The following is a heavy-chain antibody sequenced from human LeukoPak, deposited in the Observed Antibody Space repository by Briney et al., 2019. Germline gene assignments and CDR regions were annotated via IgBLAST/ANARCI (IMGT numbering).Heavy chain of an antibody. Sequence: GGSLRLSCAASGFSFSSYGMTWVRQAPGKGLEWVSSISGGGGSTNSADSVKGRFTISRDNSKNTLYLQMNSLRAEDTAVYYCAKSSYYDSSGYYREYYFDHWGQGTPVTVSS. CDR2: ISGGGGST. J-gene: IGHJ4*02. D-gene: IGHD3-22*01. CDR3: AKSSYYDSSGYYREYYFDH. V-gene: IGHV3-23*01. CDR1: GFSFSSYG.